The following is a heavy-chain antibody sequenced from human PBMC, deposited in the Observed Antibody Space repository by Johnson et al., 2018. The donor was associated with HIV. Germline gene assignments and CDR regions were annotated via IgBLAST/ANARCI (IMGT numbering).Heavy chain of an antibody. V-gene: IGHV3-30*14. CDR1: GFTFSASG. J-gene: IGHJ3*02. Sequence: QVQLVESGGGLVQPGGSLKLSCAASGFTFSASGMHWVRQAPGKGLEWVALISYDGPNKYYADSVKGRFTISRDNANNSLFFQMSSLRAEDTALYYCVRAFGSGGYSSSWYLGLGPFDIWGHGTMVTVSS. D-gene: IGHD6-13*01. CDR3: VRAFGSGGYSSSWYLGLGPFDI. CDR2: ISYDGPNK.